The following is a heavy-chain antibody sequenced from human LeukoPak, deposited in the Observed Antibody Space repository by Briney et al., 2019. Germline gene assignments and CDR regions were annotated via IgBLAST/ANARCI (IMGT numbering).Heavy chain of an antibody. Sequence: SETLCLTCAVSGVSISSGNWWTWVRQPPGRGLEWIGETHRSGDTKYSPPLETRVTISTDRYNNHLSLNLHSVTAADTAVYYCATRDESRTDVVPPDYWGQRTLVTVSS. V-gene: IGHV4-4*02. D-gene: IGHD5-18*01. CDR2: THRSGDT. CDR1: GVSISSGNW. J-gene: IGHJ4*02. CDR3: ATRDESRTDVVPPDY.